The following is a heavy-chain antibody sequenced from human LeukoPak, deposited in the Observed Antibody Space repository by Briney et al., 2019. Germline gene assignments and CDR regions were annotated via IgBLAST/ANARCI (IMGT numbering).Heavy chain of an antibody. Sequence: SETLSLTCTVSGGSISSSSYYWGWSRQPPGKGLEWIGSIYYSGSTYYNPSLKSRVTISVDTSKNQFSLKLSSVTAADTAVYYCARHLLRYSYGSMGYWGQGTLVTVSS. CDR1: GGSISSSSYY. CDR3: ARHLLRYSYGSMGY. CDR2: IYYSGST. D-gene: IGHD5-18*01. V-gene: IGHV4-39*01. J-gene: IGHJ4*02.